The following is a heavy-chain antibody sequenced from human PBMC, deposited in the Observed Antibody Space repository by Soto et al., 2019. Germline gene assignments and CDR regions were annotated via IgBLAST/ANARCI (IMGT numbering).Heavy chain of an antibody. Sequence: ASVKVSCKASGYTFTDYYVHWVRQAPGPGLEWMGRINPNSGTTNYAQKFQGRVTMTRDTSISTAYMELSRLRSDDTAVYYCARDLRTTNWFDPWGQGTLVTVSS. V-gene: IGHV1-2*06. D-gene: IGHD1-7*01. J-gene: IGHJ5*02. CDR2: INPNSGTT. CDR1: GYTFTDYY. CDR3: ARDLRTTNWFDP.